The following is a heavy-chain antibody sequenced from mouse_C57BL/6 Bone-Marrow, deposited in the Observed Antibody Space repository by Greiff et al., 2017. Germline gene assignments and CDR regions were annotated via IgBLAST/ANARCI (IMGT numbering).Heavy chain of an antibody. CDR2: IYPRSGNT. J-gene: IGHJ3*01. CDR3: ERSACYDDDWFAY. Sequence: QVQLQQSGAELARPGASVKLSCKASGYTFTSYGISWVKQRTGQGLEWIGEIYPRSGNTYYNEKFKGKATLTADKSSSTACMELRSLTSEDSAVYFGERSACYDDDWFAYWGQGTLVTVSA. V-gene: IGHV1-81*01. CDR1: GYTFTSYG. D-gene: IGHD2-4*01.